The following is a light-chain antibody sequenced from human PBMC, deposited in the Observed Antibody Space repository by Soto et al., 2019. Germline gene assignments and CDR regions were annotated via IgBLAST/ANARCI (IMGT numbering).Light chain of an antibody. V-gene: IGLV1-40*01. CDR1: SSNIGAGYD. CDR2: GNS. Sequence: QSALTQPPSVSGAPGQRVTISCTGSSSNIGAGYDVHWYQQLPGTAPKLLFSGNSNRPSGVPDRFSGSNSGTSASLAITGLQAEDEAVYFCQSYDSRLSCGVFGGGTKLTVL. CDR3: QSYDSRLSCGV. J-gene: IGLJ3*02.